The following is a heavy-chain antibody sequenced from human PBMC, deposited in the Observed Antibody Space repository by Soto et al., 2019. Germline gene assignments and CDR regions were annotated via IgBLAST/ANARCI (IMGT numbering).Heavy chain of an antibody. CDR2: IYWDDDK. D-gene: IGHD1-26*01. Sequence: QITLKESGPTLVKPTQTLTLTCTFSEFSLSTSGVSVGWIRQPPGKALEWLALIYWDDDKRYSPSLKSRLTITKDHSQNQVVLTMTTMDPVDTATYYCAHSALQTGDFDYWGQGTLVTVSS. CDR1: EFSLSTSGVS. J-gene: IGHJ4*02. V-gene: IGHV2-5*02. CDR3: AHSALQTGDFDY.